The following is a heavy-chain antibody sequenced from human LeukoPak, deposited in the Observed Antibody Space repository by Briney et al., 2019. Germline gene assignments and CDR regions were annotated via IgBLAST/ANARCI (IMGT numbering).Heavy chain of an antibody. CDR3: AGYYSDSSGYPRPWFDP. Sequence: ASVKVSCKASGYTSTNYGISWVRQAPGQGLEWMGWISVYNGNTNFAQKLQGRVTLTTDTSTGTAYMELRSLRSDDTAVYYCAGYYSDSSGYPRPWFDPWGQGTLVTVSS. J-gene: IGHJ5*02. D-gene: IGHD3-22*01. CDR1: GYTSTNYG. V-gene: IGHV1-18*01. CDR2: ISVYNGNT.